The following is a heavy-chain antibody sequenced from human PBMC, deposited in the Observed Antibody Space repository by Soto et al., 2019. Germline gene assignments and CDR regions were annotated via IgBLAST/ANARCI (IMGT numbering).Heavy chain of an antibody. Sequence: PSETLSLTCAVSGGSISSGGYSWSWIRQPPGKGLEWIGYIYHSGSTYYNPSLKSRVTISVDRSKNQFSLKLSSVTAADTAVYYCASLGIVSSVEIDYWGQGTLVTVSS. CDR3: ASLGIVSSVEIDY. D-gene: IGHD3-22*01. V-gene: IGHV4-30-2*01. J-gene: IGHJ4*02. CDR1: GGSISSGGYS. CDR2: IYHSGST.